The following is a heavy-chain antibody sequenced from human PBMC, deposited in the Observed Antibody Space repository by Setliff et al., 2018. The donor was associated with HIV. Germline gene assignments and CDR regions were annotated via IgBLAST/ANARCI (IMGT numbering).Heavy chain of an antibody. Sequence: GGSLRLSCEASGFKFDDYGMSWVRQGPGTGLEWVSDIRWNGGRTGYADSVKGRFTISRDNAKNSLHLQMNSLRAEDAAFYYCAREAYDVLTPHAHIDYWGQGVLVTVSS. V-gene: IGHV3-20*04. CDR1: GFKFDDYG. D-gene: IGHD3-9*01. J-gene: IGHJ4*02. CDR2: IRWNGGRT. CDR3: AREAYDVLTPHAHIDY.